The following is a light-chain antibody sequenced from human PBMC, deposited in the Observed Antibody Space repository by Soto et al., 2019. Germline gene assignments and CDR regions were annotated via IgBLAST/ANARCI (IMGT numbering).Light chain of an antibody. CDR2: GNR. Sequence: QSVLTQPPSVSGAPGQRVTLSCTGSSSNLGAGYDVHWYQQLPGAAPKLVIFGNRNRPSGVPERFSGSKSGTSASLAITALQAQDEADYYCQAYDYSLTASVFGGGTKLTVL. CDR1: SSNLGAGYD. V-gene: IGLV1-40*01. J-gene: IGLJ3*02. CDR3: QAYDYSLTASV.